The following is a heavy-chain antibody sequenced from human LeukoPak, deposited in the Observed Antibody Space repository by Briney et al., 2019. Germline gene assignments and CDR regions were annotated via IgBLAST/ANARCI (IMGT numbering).Heavy chain of an antibody. Sequence: PSETLSLTCTVSGGSTSSYYWSWIRQPAGKGLEWIGRIYTSGSTNYNPSLKSRVTMSVDTSKNQFSLKLSSVTAADTAVYYCARDLLWFGELLVGFWFDPWGQGTLVTVSS. CDR1: GGSTSSYY. V-gene: IGHV4-4*07. CDR2: IYTSGST. CDR3: ARDLLWFGELLVGFWFDP. J-gene: IGHJ5*01. D-gene: IGHD3-10*01.